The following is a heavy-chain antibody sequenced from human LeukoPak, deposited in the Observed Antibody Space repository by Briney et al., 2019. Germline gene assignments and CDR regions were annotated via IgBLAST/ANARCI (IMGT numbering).Heavy chain of an antibody. J-gene: IGHJ4*02. CDR1: GGSISSGGYS. CDR3: ARRRYDILTGYSNFDY. CDR2: IYYTGNT. Sequence: PSQTLSLTCAVSGGSISSGGYSWSWIRQPPGKAMEFIAYIYYTGNTYFNPSLKSRVTISVDTSKNQFSLKLSSVTAADTAVYYCARRRYDILTGYSNFDYWGQGTLVTVSS. V-gene: IGHV4-30-4*07. D-gene: IGHD3-9*01.